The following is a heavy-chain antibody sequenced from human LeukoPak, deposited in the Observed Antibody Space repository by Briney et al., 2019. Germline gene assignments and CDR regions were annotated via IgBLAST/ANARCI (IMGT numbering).Heavy chain of an antibody. CDR1: GFTFIGYA. Sequence: GGSLRLSCAASGFTFIGYAMSWVRQVPGKGLEWVSAINGEATNTFYAESVKGRFTISRDNSKNTLYLQMSDLRAEDTAVYYCAKGQGSGPYYFDYWGQGTLVTVSS. V-gene: IGHV3-23*01. J-gene: IGHJ4*02. CDR3: AKGQGSGPYYFDY. CDR2: INGEATNT. D-gene: IGHD6-19*01.